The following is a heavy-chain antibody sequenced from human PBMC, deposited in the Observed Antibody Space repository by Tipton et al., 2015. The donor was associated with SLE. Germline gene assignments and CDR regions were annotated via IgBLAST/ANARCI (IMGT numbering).Heavy chain of an antibody. V-gene: IGHV4-31*02. J-gene: IGHJ5*02. D-gene: IGHD5-18*01. CDR2: IYYTGTTT. CDR1: DASISGGGYY. Sequence: LRLSCSVFDASISGGGYYWTWIRQPPGKGLEWIGSIYYTGTTTYYNSFLKSRVTMSVDTSKNQFSLRLTSVIAADTAVYYCARLHGYSYGLNWFDPWGQGTLISVSS. CDR3: ARLHGYSYGLNWFDP.